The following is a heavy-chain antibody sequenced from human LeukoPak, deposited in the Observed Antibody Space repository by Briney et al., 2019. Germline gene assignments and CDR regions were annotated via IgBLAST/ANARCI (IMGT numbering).Heavy chain of an antibody. CDR3: ASYWTQDY. D-gene: IGHD1-1*01. J-gene: IGHJ4*02. Sequence: SETLSLTCAVYGGSFSSYYWGWIRQPPGKGLEWIGSIYYRGSTYYNPSLKSRVTISVDTSKNQFSLKLSSVTAADTAVYYCASYWTQDYWGQGTLVTVSS. CDR1: GGSFSSYY. V-gene: IGHV4-39*07. CDR2: IYYRGST.